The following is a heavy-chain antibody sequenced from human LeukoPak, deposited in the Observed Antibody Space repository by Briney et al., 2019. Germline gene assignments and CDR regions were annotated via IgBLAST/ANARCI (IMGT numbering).Heavy chain of an antibody. D-gene: IGHD3-10*01. CDR3: AKDKRVTMVRGVIIPYGMDV. J-gene: IGHJ6*04. CDR1: GFTVSSNY. Sequence: GGSLRLSCAASGFTVSSNYMSWVRQAPGKGLEWVSAISGSGGSTYYADSVKGRFTISRDNSKNTLYLQMNSLRAEDTAVYYCAKDKRVTMVRGVIIPYGMDVWGKGTTVTVSS. CDR2: ISGSGGST. V-gene: IGHV3-23*01.